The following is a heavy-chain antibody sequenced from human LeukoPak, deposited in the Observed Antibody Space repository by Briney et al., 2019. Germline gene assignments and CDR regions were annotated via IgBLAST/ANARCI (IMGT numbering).Heavy chain of an antibody. J-gene: IGHJ4*02. CDR1: GYSISSGYY. CDR2: IYHSGST. Sequence: SETLSLTCTVSGYSISSGYYWGWIRQPPGKGLEWIGSIYHSGSTYYNPSLKSRVTISVDTSKNQFSLKLSSVTAADTAVYYCARDRGRGGWFGELLPSSVDYWGQGTLVTVSS. D-gene: IGHD3-10*01. V-gene: IGHV4-38-2*02. CDR3: ARDRGRGGWFGELLPSSVDY.